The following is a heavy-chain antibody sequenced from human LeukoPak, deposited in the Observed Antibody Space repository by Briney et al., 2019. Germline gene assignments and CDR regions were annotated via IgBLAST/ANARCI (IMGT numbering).Heavy chain of an antibody. V-gene: IGHV3-15*01. CDR2: IKSKSDSGTT. D-gene: IGHD4-23*01. CDR1: GFTVSNAW. CDR3: STKYGGNSDY. J-gene: IGHJ4*02. Sequence: GGSLRLSCAASGFTVSNAWMYWVRQAPGKGLEWVGRIKSKSDSGTTDYAAPVKGRFTISRDDSKNTLYLQMSSLNTEETAVYLCSTKYGGNSDYWGQGILVTVSS.